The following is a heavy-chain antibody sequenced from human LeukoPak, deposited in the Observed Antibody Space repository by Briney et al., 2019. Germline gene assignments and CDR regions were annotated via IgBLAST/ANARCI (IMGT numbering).Heavy chain of an antibody. CDR3: ARGVDIVATITE. J-gene: IGHJ4*02. D-gene: IGHD5-12*01. CDR1: GYSISNTYF. V-gene: IGHV4-38-2*02. CDR2: IYHSGTT. Sequence: PSETLSLTCTVSGYSISNTYFWGWIRQPPGTGLEWIGSIYHSGTTYYNPSLKSRVTISVDTSNNHFSLNLSSVTAADTAVYYCARGVDIVATITEWGQGTLVTVSS.